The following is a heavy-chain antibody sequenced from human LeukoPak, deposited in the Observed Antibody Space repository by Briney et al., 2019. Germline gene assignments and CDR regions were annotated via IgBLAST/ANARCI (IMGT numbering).Heavy chain of an antibody. CDR2: ISHDGSNK. CDR3: ARGGYDSGSYYKGPLYYFDY. Sequence: GGSLRLSCAASGFTFSSYAMHWVRQAPGKGLEWVAVISHDGSNKYYADSVKGRFTISRDNSKNTLYLQMNSLRAEDTAVYYCARGGYDSGSYYKGPLYYFDYWGQGTLVTVSS. J-gene: IGHJ4*02. V-gene: IGHV3-30*04. CDR1: GFTFSSYA. D-gene: IGHD3-10*01.